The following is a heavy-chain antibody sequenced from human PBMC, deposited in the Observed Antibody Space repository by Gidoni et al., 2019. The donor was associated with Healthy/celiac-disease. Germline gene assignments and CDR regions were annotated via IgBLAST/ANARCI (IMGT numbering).Heavy chain of an antibody. J-gene: IGHJ3*02. CDR2: ISSSSSYI. CDR1: GFTFSSYS. V-gene: IGHV3-21*01. Sequence: EVQLVESGGGLVKPGGSLRLSCAASGFTFSSYSMNRVRQAPGKGLEWVSSISSSSSYIDYADSVKGRFTISRDNAKNSLYRQMNSLRAEDTAVYYCARHYYDSSGYYYVGAFDIWGQGTMVTVSS. D-gene: IGHD3-22*01. CDR3: ARHYYDSSGYYYVGAFDI.